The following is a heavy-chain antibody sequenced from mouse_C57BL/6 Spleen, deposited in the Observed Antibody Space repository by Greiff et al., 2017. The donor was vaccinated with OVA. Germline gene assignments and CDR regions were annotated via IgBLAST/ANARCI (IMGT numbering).Heavy chain of an antibody. CDR3: ARDGDDYEGWFAY. Sequence: DVMLVESEGGLVQPGSSMKLSCTASGFTFSDYYMAWVRQVPEKGLEWVANINYDGSSTYYLDSLKSRFIISRDNAKNILYLQMSSLKSEDTATYYCARDGDDYEGWFAYWGQGTLVTVSA. J-gene: IGHJ3*01. CDR2: INYDGSST. V-gene: IGHV5-16*01. CDR1: GFTFSDYY. D-gene: IGHD2-4*01.